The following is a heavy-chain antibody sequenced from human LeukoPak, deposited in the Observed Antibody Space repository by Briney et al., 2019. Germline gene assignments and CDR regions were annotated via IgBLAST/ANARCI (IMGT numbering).Heavy chain of an antibody. Sequence: PSETLSLTCTVSGDSISSYFWSWIRQPPGKGLEWIGYIYYAGNPNYNPSLKSRVTISVDTSKNQFSLKLSSVTAADTAVYYCARGKTYYDISKDAFDIWGQGTMVTVSS. CDR3: ARGKTYYDISKDAFDI. D-gene: IGHD3-22*01. J-gene: IGHJ3*02. V-gene: IGHV4-59*01. CDR1: GDSISSYF. CDR2: IYYAGNP.